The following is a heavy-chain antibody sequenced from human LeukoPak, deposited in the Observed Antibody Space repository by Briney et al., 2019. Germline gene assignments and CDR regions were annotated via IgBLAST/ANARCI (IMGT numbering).Heavy chain of an antibody. D-gene: IGHD6-19*01. Sequence: GGSLRLSCAASGFTFSSYAMSWVRQAPGKGLEWVSAISGSGGSTYYADSVKGRFTISRDNSKNTLYLQMNSLRVEDSAVYYCASGAAQQWLVIDYWGQGTLVTVSS. J-gene: IGHJ4*02. CDR1: GFTFSSYA. CDR2: ISGSGGST. V-gene: IGHV3-23*01. CDR3: ASGAAQQWLVIDY.